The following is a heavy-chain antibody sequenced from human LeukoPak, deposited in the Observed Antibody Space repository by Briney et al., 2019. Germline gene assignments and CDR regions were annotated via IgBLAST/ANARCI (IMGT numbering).Heavy chain of an antibody. CDR3: AKGRLGELSLFPD. V-gene: IGHV3-48*01. Sequence: GGSLRLSCAASGFTFNTYSMNWVRQAPGKGLEWISYISSPSRIIYYAHSVRGRFTISRDNVKNSLYLQMNSLRAEDTAVYYCAKGRLGELSLFPDWGQGTLVTVSS. CDR1: GFTFNTYS. J-gene: IGHJ4*02. CDR2: ISSPSRII. D-gene: IGHD3-16*02.